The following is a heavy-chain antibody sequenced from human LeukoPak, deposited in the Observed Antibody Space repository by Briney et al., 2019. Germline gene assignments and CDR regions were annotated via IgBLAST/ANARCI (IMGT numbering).Heavy chain of an antibody. CDR1: GFTFSSYA. CDR2: INSAGST. V-gene: IGHV3-23*01. CDR3: AKDQNTVATAPFDY. Sequence: GGSLRLSCAASGFTFSSYAMSWVRQAPGKGLEWVSAINSAGSTYHGDSVRGRFTISRDNSKNVLHLQMNSLRAEDTALYYCAKDQNTVATAPFDYWGLGTLVTVSS. D-gene: IGHD4-17*01. J-gene: IGHJ4*02.